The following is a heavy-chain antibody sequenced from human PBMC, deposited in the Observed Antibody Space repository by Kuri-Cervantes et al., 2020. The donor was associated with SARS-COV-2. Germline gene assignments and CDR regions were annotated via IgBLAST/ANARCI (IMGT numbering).Heavy chain of an antibody. CDR1: GYTFTSYG. CDR2: ISAYNGNT. V-gene: IGHV1-18*01. D-gene: IGHD3-16*01. J-gene: IGHJ4*02. CDR3: ARVLLGYGGHYFDY. Sequence: ASVKVSCKASGYTFTSYGISWVRQAPGQGLEWMGWISAYNGNTNYAQKLQGRVTITTDESTSTAYMELSSLRSEDTAVYYCARVLLGYGGHYFDYWGQGTLVTVSS.